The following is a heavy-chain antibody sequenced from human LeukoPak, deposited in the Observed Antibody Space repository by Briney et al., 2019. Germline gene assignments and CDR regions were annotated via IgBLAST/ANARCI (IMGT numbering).Heavy chain of an antibody. J-gene: IGHJ4*02. CDR3: AKSTSITMIVVVITTINYFDY. CDR1: GFPFSSYA. Sequence: GGTLRLSCGASGFPFSSYAMSWVRQAPGKGLEWVSAISGSGGSTYYADSVKGRFTISRDNSKNTLYLQMNSLRAEDTAVYYCAKSTSITMIVVVITTINYFDYWGQGTLVTVSS. CDR2: ISGSGGST. V-gene: IGHV3-23*01. D-gene: IGHD3-22*01.